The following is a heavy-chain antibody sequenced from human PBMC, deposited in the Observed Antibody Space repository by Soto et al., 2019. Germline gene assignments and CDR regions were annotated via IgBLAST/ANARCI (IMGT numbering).Heavy chain of an antibody. CDR2: IYHSGRT. CDR3: ARDLWGYCGTDCYPLDV. D-gene: IGHD2-21*02. Sequence: TLSLTCAVSGGSISSGGYSWSWIRQPPGKGLEWIGYIYHSGRTFYNPSLKSRVTISLDRSKNQFSLKLSSVTAADTAVYYCARDLWGYCGTDCYPLDVWGQGTTVTVSS. J-gene: IGHJ6*02. CDR1: GGSISSGGYS. V-gene: IGHV4-30-2*01.